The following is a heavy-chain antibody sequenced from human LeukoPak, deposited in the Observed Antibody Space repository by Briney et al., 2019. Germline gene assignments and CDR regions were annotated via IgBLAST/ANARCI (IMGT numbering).Heavy chain of an antibody. V-gene: IGHV3-30*02. J-gene: IGHJ4*02. CDR2: IRFDGRNK. D-gene: IGHD3-22*01. CDR1: GFTFSSYG. CDR3: AKDIDSSGYYPAGY. Sequence: GGSLRLSCAASGFTFSSYGMHWVRQAPGKGLEWVAFIRFDGRNKYYADSVKGRFTISRDNSKNTLYLQMNSLRAEDTALYYCAKDIDSSGYYPAGYWGQGTLVTVSS.